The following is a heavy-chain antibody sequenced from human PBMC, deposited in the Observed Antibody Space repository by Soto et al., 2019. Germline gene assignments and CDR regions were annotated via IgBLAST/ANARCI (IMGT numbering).Heavy chain of an antibody. CDR3: ARDSHSQQPNHRWGGGYMAV. Sequence: QLQLQESGPGLVKPSQTLSLTCAVSGGSISNGGYYWSWIRQHPGKGLEWIGSIYFSGSTYYNPSLKSRVTISVATPKDQFSVKLSSVTAADTAVYYLARDSHSQQPNHRWGGGYMAVGGKGTTVTVSS. J-gene: IGHJ6*03. D-gene: IGHD6-13*01. CDR2: IYFSGST. CDR1: GGSISNGGYY. V-gene: IGHV4-31*11.